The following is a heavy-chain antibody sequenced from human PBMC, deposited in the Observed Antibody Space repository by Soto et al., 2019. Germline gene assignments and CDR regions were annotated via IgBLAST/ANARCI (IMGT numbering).Heavy chain of an antibody. CDR2: VNPNSGGT. J-gene: IGHJ6*02. CDR3: ARDGQQLGSDRPSSYYYYGMDV. Sequence: QVQLVQSGAEVKKPGASVKVSCKASGYTFIGYYMHWVRQAPGQGLEWMGWVNPNSGGTNYAQKFQGWVTMTRDTSIGAAYREVSRLRSDDTAVYYCARDGQQLGSDRPSSYYYYGMDVWGRGTTVTVYS. V-gene: IGHV1-2*04. D-gene: IGHD6-13*01. CDR1: GYTFIGYY.